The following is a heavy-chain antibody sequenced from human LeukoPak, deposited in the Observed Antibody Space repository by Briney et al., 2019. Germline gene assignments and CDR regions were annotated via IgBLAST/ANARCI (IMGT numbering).Heavy chain of an antibody. V-gene: IGHV4-39*02. J-gene: IGHJ4*02. Sequence: SETLSLTCTVSSGSISSGNYYWGWIRQPPGKGLEWIGSIYYSGNTYFNPSLKSRVTISVVTSKNHFSLKLTSVTAADTAVYYCARRSPGYSYGYWGQGTLVTVSS. CDR2: IYYSGNT. CDR1: SGSISSGNYY. CDR3: ARRSPGYSYGY. D-gene: IGHD5-18*01.